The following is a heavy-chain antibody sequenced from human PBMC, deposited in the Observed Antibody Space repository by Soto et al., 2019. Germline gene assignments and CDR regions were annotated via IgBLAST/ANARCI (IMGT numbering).Heavy chain of an antibody. Sequence: QVQLVQSGAEVKKPGASVKVSCKASGYTFTSYDIIWVRQATGQGLEWMGWMNPSTGNTDNAQKFQGRLTMTRNTSISPAYMELSSLRFEDTALYCCARGRIVVAGGFDPWGQGTLVTVSS. J-gene: IGHJ5*02. V-gene: IGHV1-8*01. CDR2: MNPSTGNT. CDR3: ARGRIVVAGGFDP. D-gene: IGHD6-19*01. CDR1: GYTFTSYD.